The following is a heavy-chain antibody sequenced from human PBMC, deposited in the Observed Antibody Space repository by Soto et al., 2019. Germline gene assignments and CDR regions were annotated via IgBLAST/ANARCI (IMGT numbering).Heavy chain of an antibody. J-gene: IGHJ4*02. D-gene: IGHD3-10*01. CDR3: ARGLNYYGSGSYLSYYFDY. V-gene: IGHV4-34*01. CDR2: INHSGST. CDR1: GGSFSGYY. Sequence: QVQLQQWGAGLLKPSETLSLTCAVYGGSFSGYYWSWIRQPPGKGLEWIGEINHSGSTNYNPSLKSRVTISVDTSKNQFSLKLSSVTAADTAVYYCARGLNYYGSGSYLSYYFDYWGQGTLVTVSS.